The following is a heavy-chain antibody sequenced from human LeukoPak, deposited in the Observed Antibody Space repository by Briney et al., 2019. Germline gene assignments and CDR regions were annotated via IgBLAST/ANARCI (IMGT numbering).Heavy chain of an antibody. CDR2: INHSGST. CDR3: ARGLSAAGGDLGY. J-gene: IGHJ4*02. V-gene: IGHV4-34*01. D-gene: IGHD6-13*01. Sequence: SWVRQPPGKGLEWIGEINHSGSTNYNPSLKSRVTISVDTSKNQFSLKLSSVTAADTAVYYCARGLSAAGGDLGYWGQGTLVTVSS.